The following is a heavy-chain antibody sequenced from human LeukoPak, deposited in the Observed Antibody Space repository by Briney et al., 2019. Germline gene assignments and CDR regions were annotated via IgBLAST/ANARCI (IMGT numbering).Heavy chain of an antibody. CDR3: ARGRNGDYEGITFDY. D-gene: IGHD4-17*01. J-gene: IGHJ4*02. CDR2: INHSGST. V-gene: IGHV4-34*01. Sequence: SETLSLTCAVYGGSFSCYYWSWIRQPPGKGLEWIGEINHSGSTNYNPSLKSRVTISVDTSKNQFSLKLSSVTAADTAVYYCARGRNGDYEGITFDYWGQGTLVTVSS. CDR1: GGSFSCYY.